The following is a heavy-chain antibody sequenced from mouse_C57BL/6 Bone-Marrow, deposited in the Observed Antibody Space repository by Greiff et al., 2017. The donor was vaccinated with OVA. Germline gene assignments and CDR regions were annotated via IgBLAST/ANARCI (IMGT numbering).Heavy chain of an antibody. Sequence: VQLKESGPELVKPGASVKMSCKASGYTFTDYNMHWVKQSHGKSLEWIGYINPNNGGTSYNQKFKGKATLTVNKSSSTAYMELRSLTSEDSAVYYCARRNGYYGYFDYWGQGTTLTVSS. CDR1: GYTFTDYN. J-gene: IGHJ2*01. D-gene: IGHD2-3*01. CDR3: ARRNGYYGYFDY. CDR2: INPNNGGT. V-gene: IGHV1-22*01.